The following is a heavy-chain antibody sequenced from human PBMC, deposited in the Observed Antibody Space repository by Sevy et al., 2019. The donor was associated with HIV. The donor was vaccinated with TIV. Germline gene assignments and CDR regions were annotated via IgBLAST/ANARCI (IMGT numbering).Heavy chain of an antibody. V-gene: IGHV3-21*01. D-gene: IGHD2-2*03. J-gene: IGHJ6*02. CDR3: ARFVDIVVVPAAHDDGRYYYYGMDV. CDR2: ISSSSSYI. Sequence: GGSLRLSCAASGFTFSSYSMNWVRQAPGKGLEWVSSISSSSSYIYYADSVKGRFTISRDNAKNSLYLQMNSLGAKDTAVYYCARFVDIVVVPAAHDDGRYYYYGMDVWGQGTTVTVSS. CDR1: GFTFSSYS.